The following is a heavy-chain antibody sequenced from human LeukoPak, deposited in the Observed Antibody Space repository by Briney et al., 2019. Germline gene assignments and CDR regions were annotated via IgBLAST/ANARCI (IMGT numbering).Heavy chain of an antibody. J-gene: IGHJ4*02. CDR3: ARIELRLAYFDY. CDR2: IYYSGST. D-gene: IGHD5-12*01. Sequence: SETLSLTCAVYGGSFSGYYWSWIRQHPGKGLEWIGYIYYSGSTYYNPSLKSRVTISVDTSKNQFSLKLSSVTAADTAVYYCARIELRLAYFDYWGQGTLVTVSS. CDR1: GGSFSGYY. V-gene: IGHV4-31*11.